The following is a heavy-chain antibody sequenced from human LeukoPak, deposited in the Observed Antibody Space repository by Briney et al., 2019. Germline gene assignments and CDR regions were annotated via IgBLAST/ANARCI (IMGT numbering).Heavy chain of an antibody. V-gene: IGHV4-34*01. Sequence: SETLSLTCAVYGGSFSGYYWSWIRQPPGKGLEWIGEINHSGSTNYNPSLKSRVTISVDTSKNQFSLKLSSVTAADTAVYYCGGRTSIAALRPLAYWGKGTLVTVSS. D-gene: IGHD6-6*01. CDR2: INHSGST. CDR1: GGSFSGYY. J-gene: IGHJ4*02. CDR3: GGRTSIAALRPLAY.